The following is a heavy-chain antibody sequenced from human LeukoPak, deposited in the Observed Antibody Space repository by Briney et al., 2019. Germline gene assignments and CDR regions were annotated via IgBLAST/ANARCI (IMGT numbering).Heavy chain of an antibody. CDR2: IYISGGT. D-gene: IGHD6-19*01. CDR3: ARSSDSSGWYGGGIFDY. CDR1: GGSITNYY. Sequence: SETLSLTCTVSGGSITNYYWNWIRQPAGKGLEWIGRIYISGGTNYNPSLESRVTVSLDTSDNQFSLRLSSVTAADTAVYYCARSSDSSGWYGGGIFDYWGQGTLVTVSS. V-gene: IGHV4-4*07. J-gene: IGHJ4*02.